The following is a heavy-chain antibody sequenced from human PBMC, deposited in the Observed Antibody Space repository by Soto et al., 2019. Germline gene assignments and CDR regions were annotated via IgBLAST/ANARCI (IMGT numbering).Heavy chain of an antibody. Sequence: SETLSLTCAVYGGSFSGYYWSWIRQPPGKGLEWIGEINHSGSTNYNPSLKNRVTISVDTSKNQFSLKLSSVTAADTAVYYCARGGITMVRGVIDYFDYWGQGTLVTVSS. CDR3: ARGGITMVRGVIDYFDY. CDR2: INHSGST. J-gene: IGHJ4*02. V-gene: IGHV4-34*01. D-gene: IGHD3-10*01. CDR1: GGSFSGYY.